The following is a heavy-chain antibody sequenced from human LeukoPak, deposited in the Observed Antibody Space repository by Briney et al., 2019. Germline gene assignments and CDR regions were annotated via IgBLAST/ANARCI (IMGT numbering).Heavy chain of an antibody. Sequence: ASVKVSCKASGYTFTSYYMHWVRQAPGQGLEWMGIINPSGGSTSYAQKFQGRVTMTRDTSTSTVYMELRSLRSDDTAVYYCARVPYDAFDIWGQGTMVTVSS. V-gene: IGHV1-46*01. CDR1: GYTFTSYY. CDR3: ARVPYDAFDI. J-gene: IGHJ3*02. CDR2: INPSGGST.